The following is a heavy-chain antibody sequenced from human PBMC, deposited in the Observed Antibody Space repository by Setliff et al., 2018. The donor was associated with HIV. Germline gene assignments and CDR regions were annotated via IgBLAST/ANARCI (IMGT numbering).Heavy chain of an antibody. CDR2: TYDSGST. J-gene: IGHJ4*02. V-gene: IGHV4-59*11. CDR1: GDSISGHY. D-gene: IGHD3-3*01. Sequence: SETLSLTCTVSGDSISGHYWSWIRQPPGKGLEWIGYTYDSGSTKYNPSLKSRATILVDTSKNQFSLRLTSLTAADTAVYFCAGARRFLALNYWGQGTLVTVSS. CDR3: AGARRFLALNY.